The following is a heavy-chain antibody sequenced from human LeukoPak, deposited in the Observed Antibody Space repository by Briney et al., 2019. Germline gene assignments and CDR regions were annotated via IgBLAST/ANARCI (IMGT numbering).Heavy chain of an antibody. V-gene: IGHV1-46*01. D-gene: IGHD6-13*01. CDR3: ARYIAAAKYFDY. Sequence: GASVTVSCTASGYTFTSYYMHWVRQAPGQGLEWMGIINPSGGSTSYAQKFQGRVTMTRDTSTSTVYMELSSLRSEDTAVYYCARYIAAAKYFDYWGQGTLVTVSS. J-gene: IGHJ4*02. CDR2: INPSGGST. CDR1: GYTFTSYY.